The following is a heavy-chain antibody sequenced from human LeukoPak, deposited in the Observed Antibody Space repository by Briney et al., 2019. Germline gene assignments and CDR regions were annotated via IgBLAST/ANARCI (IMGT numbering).Heavy chain of an antibody. Sequence: PGRSLRLSCAASGFTFSSYAMHWVRQAPGKGLEWVANIKQDGSEKYYVDSVKGRFTISRDNAKNSLYLQMNSLRAEDTAVYYCARNSYDFWSGYYSFDYWGQGTLVTVSS. J-gene: IGHJ4*02. D-gene: IGHD3-3*01. V-gene: IGHV3-7*01. CDR3: ARNSYDFWSGYYSFDY. CDR2: IKQDGSEK. CDR1: GFTFSSYA.